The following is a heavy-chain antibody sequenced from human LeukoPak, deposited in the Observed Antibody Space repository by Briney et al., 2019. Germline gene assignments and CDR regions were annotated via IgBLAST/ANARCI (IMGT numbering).Heavy chain of an antibody. D-gene: IGHD3-3*01. Sequence: GASVKVSCKASGYTFTSYDINWVRQATGQGLEWMGWMNPNSGNTGYAQKFQGRVTITRNTSISTAYMELSSLRSEDTAVYYCASNSFGASDAFDIWGQGTMVTVSS. CDR2: MNPNSGNT. J-gene: IGHJ3*02. CDR1: GYTFTSYD. V-gene: IGHV1-8*03. CDR3: ASNSFGASDAFDI.